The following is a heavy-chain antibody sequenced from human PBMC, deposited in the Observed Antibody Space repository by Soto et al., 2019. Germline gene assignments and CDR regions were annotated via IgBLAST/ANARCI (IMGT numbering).Heavy chain of an antibody. Sequence: PSETLSLTCAVYGGSFSGYYWSWIRQPPGKGLEWIGEINHSGSTNYNPSLKSRVTISVDTSKNQFSLKLSSVTAADTAVYYCARDSMGATSGYYYYGMDVWGQGTTVTVSS. D-gene: IGHD1-26*01. V-gene: IGHV4-34*01. CDR2: INHSGST. J-gene: IGHJ6*02. CDR1: GGSFSGYY. CDR3: ARDSMGATSGYYYYGMDV.